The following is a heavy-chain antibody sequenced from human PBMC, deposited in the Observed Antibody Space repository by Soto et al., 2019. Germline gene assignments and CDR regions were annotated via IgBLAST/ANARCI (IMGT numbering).Heavy chain of an antibody. CDR2: ISGSGDST. CDR1: GFTFSSYA. D-gene: IGHD3-3*01. CDR3: AKSVRILEWHYYYGMDV. V-gene: IGHV3-23*01. Sequence: EVQLLESGGGLVQPGGSLRLSCAASGFTFSSYAMSWVRQAPGKGLEWVSSISGSGDSTSYADPAKGRFTISRDKPKNTLYLQMNSLRAEDTALYYCAKSVRILEWHYYYGMDVWGQGTTVTVSS. J-gene: IGHJ6*02.